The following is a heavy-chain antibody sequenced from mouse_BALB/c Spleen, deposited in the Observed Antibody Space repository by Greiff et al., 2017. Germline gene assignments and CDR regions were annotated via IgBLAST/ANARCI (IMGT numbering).Heavy chain of an antibody. D-gene: IGHD2-14*01. V-gene: IGHV3-2*02. CDR1: GYSITSDYA. CDR3: ARNRYDAAWFAY. Sequence: EVHLVESGPGLVKPSQSLSLTCTVTGYSITSDYAWNWIRQFPGNKLEWMGYISYSGSTSYNPSLKSRISITRDTSKNQFFLQLNSVTTEDTATYYCARNRYDAAWFAYWGQGTLVTVSA. J-gene: IGHJ3*01. CDR2: ISYSGST.